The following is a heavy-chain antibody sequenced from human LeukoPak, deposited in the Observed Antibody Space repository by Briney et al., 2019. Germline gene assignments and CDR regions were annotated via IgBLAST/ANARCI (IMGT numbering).Heavy chain of an antibody. CDR3: VRDGQSTSSWYDFDF. D-gene: IGHD6-13*01. V-gene: IGHV3-7*01. Sequence: GGSLRLSCAASGFTFSSYSMNWVRQAPGKGLEWVANINQDGSKKHFVGSVEGRFTISRDNAKNSLYLQMNSLRAEDTAVYYCVRDGQSTSSWYDFDFWGQGTLVTVSS. J-gene: IGHJ4*02. CDR2: INQDGSKK. CDR1: GFTFSSYS.